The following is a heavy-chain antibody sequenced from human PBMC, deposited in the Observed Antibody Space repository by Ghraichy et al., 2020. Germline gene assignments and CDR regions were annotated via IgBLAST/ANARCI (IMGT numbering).Heavy chain of an antibody. J-gene: IGHJ6*03. D-gene: IGHD2-2*01. CDR1: GGSISSSSYY. CDR2: IYYSGST. V-gene: IGHV4-39*07. CDR3: ARDLDCSSTSCWYYYYYMDV. Sequence: SETLSLTCTVSGGSISSSSYYWGWIRQPPGKGLEWIGSIYYSGSTYYNPSLKSRVTISVDTSKNQFSLKLSSVTAADTAVYYCARDLDCSSTSCWYYYYYMDVWGKGTTVTVSS.